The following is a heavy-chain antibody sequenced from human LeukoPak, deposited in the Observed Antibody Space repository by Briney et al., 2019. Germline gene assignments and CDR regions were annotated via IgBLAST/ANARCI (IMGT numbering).Heavy chain of an antibody. CDR1: GVSISSYW. Sequence: PSETLSLTCDVSGVSISSYWWSWVRKPAGKGLEWIGRIYTTGRTNYSPSFQSRVTMLTDMSKNHFSLTLRSVTAADTAVYYCARAGYTISAFHSDFWGQGAPVTVSS. CDR3: ARAGYTISAFHSDF. D-gene: IGHD5-24*01. V-gene: IGHV4-4*07. CDR2: IYTTGRT. J-gene: IGHJ4*02.